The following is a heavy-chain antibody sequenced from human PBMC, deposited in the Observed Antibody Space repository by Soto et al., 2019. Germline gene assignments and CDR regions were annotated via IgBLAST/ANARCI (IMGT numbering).Heavy chain of an antibody. D-gene: IGHD3-10*01. Sequence: SETLSLTCTVSGGSISSGDYYWSWIRQPPGKGLEWIGYIYYSGSTYYNKSLKSRVTISVNTSKKQISLKLSSVTAADTAVYYCARVSGYYYGMDVWGQGTTVTVSS. CDR1: GGSISSGDYY. V-gene: IGHV4-30-4*02. CDR3: ARVSGYYYGMDV. J-gene: IGHJ6*02. CDR2: IYYSGST.